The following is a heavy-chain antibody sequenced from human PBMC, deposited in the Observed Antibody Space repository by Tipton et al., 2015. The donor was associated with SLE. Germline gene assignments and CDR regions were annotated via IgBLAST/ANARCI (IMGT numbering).Heavy chain of an antibody. V-gene: IGHV1-2*06. CDR3: SRGDQEGYYSYNMDV. CDR2: INPKSGGT. Sequence: QVQLVQSGAEVKSPGASVRVSCKASGYTLTGYFLHWVRQAPGQGLEWMGRINPKSGGTSLAQKFQGRVTMSRDTSSSTVYMGLDSLTSDDTAVYYCSRGDQEGYYSYNMDVWGQGTTVTVSS. CDR1: GYTLTGYF. J-gene: IGHJ6*02.